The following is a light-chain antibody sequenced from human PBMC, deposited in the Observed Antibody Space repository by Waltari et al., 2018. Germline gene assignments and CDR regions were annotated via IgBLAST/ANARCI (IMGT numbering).Light chain of an antibody. CDR3: QQSYNTPHT. V-gene: IGKV1-39*01. CDR2: GAS. Sequence: DIQMTQSPSSLSASVGDRVTITCQASQSISTYLNWYQQKPGKALKLLIYGASSLQSGVPSRFSGSGSGTDFTLTISSLQPEDFATYYCQQSYNTPHTFGQGTKLEIK. CDR1: QSISTY. J-gene: IGKJ2*01.